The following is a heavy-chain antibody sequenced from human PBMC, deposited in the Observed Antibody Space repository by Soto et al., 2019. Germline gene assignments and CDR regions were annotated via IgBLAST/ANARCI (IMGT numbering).Heavy chain of an antibody. CDR1: GFTFSSYG. CDR2: ISYDGSNK. Sequence: QVQLVESGGGVVQPGRSLRLSCAASGFTFSSYGIHWVRQAPGKGLEWVAVISYDGSNKYYADSVKGRFTISRDNSKNTLYLQMNSLRAEDTAVYYCAKDHDDTLTGYYGPDYWGQGTLVTVSS. V-gene: IGHV3-30*18. CDR3: AKDHDDTLTGYYGPDY. J-gene: IGHJ4*02. D-gene: IGHD3-9*01.